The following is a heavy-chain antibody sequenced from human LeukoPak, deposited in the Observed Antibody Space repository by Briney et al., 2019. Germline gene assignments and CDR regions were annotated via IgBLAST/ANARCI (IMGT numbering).Heavy chain of an antibody. CDR1: GFTFSSYA. J-gene: IGHJ4*02. V-gene: IGHV3-23*01. D-gene: IGHD3-10*01. CDR3: AKALWFGESNFDY. Sequence: GGSLRLSCAASGFTFSSYAMSWVRQAPGKGLEWVSAISGSGGSTYYADSVKGRSTISRDNSKNTLYLQMNSLRAEDTAVYYCAKALWFGESNFDYWGQGTLVTVSS. CDR2: ISGSGGST.